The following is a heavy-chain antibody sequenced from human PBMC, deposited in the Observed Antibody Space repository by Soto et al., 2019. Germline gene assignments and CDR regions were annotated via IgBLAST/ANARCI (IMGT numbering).Heavy chain of an antibody. D-gene: IGHD4-4*01. V-gene: IGHV3-48*01. CDR1: GFTFTTYA. J-gene: IGHJ4*02. CDR2: IKSSSGTI. CDR3: ARDQGVSSTYYFDY. Sequence: GGSLRLSCAASGFTFTTYAMSWVRQAPGKGLEWVSYIKSSSGTIYYADSVEGRFTISRDNAKNSLFLQMNSLRVEDTAVYYCARDQGVSSTYYFDYWGLGTLVTVSS.